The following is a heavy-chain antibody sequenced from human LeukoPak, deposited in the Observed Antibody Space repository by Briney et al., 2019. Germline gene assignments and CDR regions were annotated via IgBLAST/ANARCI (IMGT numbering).Heavy chain of an antibody. CDR1: GFTFSSYS. CDR3: ARILKSSSWYEQDY. V-gene: IGHV3-48*04. CDR2: ISSSSSTI. Sequence: GGSLRLSCAASGFTFSSYSMNWVRQAPGKGLEWVSYISSSSSTIYYADSVKGRFTISRDNAKNSLYLQMNSLRAEDTAVYYCARILKSSSWYEQDYWGQGTLVTVSS. J-gene: IGHJ4*02. D-gene: IGHD6-13*01.